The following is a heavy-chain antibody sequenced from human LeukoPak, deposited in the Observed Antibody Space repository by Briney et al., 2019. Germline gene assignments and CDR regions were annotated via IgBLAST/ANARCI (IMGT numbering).Heavy chain of an antibody. CDR3: TTDRLLWFGELFFGDAFDI. J-gene: IGHJ3*02. CDR2: IKSKTDGGTT. Sequence: GGSLRLSCAASGFTFSSYVMHWVRQAPGKGLEWVGRIKSKTDGGTTDYAAPVKGRFTISRDDSKNTLYLQMNSLKAEDTAVYYCTTDRLLWFGELFFGDAFDIWGQGTMVTVSS. CDR1: GFTFSSYV. D-gene: IGHD3-10*01. V-gene: IGHV3-15*01.